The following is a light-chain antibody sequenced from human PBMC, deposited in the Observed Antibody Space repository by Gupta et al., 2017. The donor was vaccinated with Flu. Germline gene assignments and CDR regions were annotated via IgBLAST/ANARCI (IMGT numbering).Light chain of an antibody. CDR1: QSRWDSDDGKIY. J-gene: IGKJ5*01. V-gene: IGKV2-40*01. Sequence: TPGEPASISCRSSQSRWDSDDGKIYLDWYLQRPGQSPQLLIYARSYRASGVPDRFSGSGSDTYFTLKINRGEAEDVGVYFCRQRIEFPLTFGQGTRLEIK. CDR3: RQRIEFPLT. CDR2: ARS.